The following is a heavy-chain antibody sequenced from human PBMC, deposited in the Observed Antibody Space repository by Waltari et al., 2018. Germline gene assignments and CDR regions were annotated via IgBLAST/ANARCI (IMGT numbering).Heavy chain of an antibody. CDR2: ISTGCTTI. V-gene: IGHV3-48*03. CDR1: GFTFSSYE. Sequence: EVQLVESGGGLVQTGGSLRVYCAAYGFTFSSYELNWVRRAPGKGLELFSYISTGCTTIYYADSVKGRFTISRDNAKNALYLQMNSLRAEDTAVYYCARGPELKAATTEAPFDYWGQGTLVTVSS. D-gene: IGHD5-12*01. J-gene: IGHJ4*02. CDR3: ARGPELKAATTEAPFDY.